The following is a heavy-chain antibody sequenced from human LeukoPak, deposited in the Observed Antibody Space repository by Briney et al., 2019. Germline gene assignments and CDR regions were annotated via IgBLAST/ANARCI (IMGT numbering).Heavy chain of an antibody. CDR1: RGSISSSSYY. V-gene: IGHV4-39*01. CDR3: ARQYSDDYSDY. Sequence: SETLSLTCTVSRGSISSSSYYWGWIRQPPGKGLEWTGTIYYTGSTYYNPSLKSRVTISVDTSKNQFSLKLSSVTAADTAVYYCARQYSDDYSDYWGQGTLVTVSS. CDR2: IYYTGST. J-gene: IGHJ4*02. D-gene: IGHD2-15*01.